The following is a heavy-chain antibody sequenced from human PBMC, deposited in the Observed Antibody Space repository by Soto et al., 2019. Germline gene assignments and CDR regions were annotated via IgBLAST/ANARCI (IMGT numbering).Heavy chain of an antibody. V-gene: IGHV4-39*01. CDR3: GSGQQPVFP. CDR1: GGSISSSSYY. D-gene: IGHD6-6*01. Sequence: QLQLQESGPGLVKPSETLSLTCTVSGGSISSSSYYWGWIRQPPGKGLEWIGSIYYSGSTNYNPSHKVRVTISVDTPKNQFSLKLSSGTAADTAVYYCGSGQQPVFPWGQGTLVTVSS. CDR2: IYYSGST. J-gene: IGHJ5*02.